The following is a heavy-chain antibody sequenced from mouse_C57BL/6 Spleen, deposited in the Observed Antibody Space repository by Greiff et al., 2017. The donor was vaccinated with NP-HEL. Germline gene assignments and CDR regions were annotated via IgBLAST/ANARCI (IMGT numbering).Heavy chain of an antibody. D-gene: IGHD1-1*01. CDR2: IYPGDGDT. CDR1: GYAFSSYW. V-gene: IGHV1-80*01. Sequence: VQLQQSGAELVKPGASVKISCKASGYAFSSYWMNWVKQRPGRGLEWIGQIYPGDGDTNSNGKFKGKATLTADKSSSTAYMQLSSLTSEDSAVYFCARELLRAMDYWGQGTSVTVSS. CDR3: ARELLRAMDY. J-gene: IGHJ4*01.